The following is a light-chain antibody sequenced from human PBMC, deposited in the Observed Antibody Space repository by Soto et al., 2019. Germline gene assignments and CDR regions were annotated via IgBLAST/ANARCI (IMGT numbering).Light chain of an antibody. V-gene: IGKV3D-20*02. CDR2: DAS. Sequence: EIVLTQSPGTLSLSPGERATLSCRASQSVSSNYLAWCQQRPGQAPRLLIYDASSRASGIPARFSGSGSGTDFTLTISSLEPEDFAVYYCQQGGNWPLTFGQGTRLEIK. J-gene: IGKJ5*01. CDR3: QQGGNWPLT. CDR1: QSVSSNY.